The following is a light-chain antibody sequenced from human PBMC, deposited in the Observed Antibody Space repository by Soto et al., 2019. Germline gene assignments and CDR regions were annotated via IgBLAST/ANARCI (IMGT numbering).Light chain of an antibody. CDR3: QQLNFYPQ. V-gene: IGKV1-9*01. CDR1: QGISSY. J-gene: IGKJ1*01. Sequence: IQLTQSPSSLSASVGDRVTITCRASQGISSYLAWYQQKPGKAPKLLIYAASTLQSGVPSRFNGSGSGTHFPLTSSSLQPDDFATYYCQQLNFYPQLGQGAPVDIK. CDR2: AAS.